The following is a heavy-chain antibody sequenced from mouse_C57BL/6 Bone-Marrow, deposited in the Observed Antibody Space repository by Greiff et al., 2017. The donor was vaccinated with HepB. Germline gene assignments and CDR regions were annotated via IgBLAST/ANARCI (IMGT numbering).Heavy chain of an antibody. CDR2: IDPENGDT. CDR1: GFNIKDDY. V-gene: IGHV14-4*01. J-gene: IGHJ1*03. D-gene: IGHD2-2*01. CDR3: TYGNDVLYWYFEV. Sequence: VQLQQSGAELVRPGASVKLSCTASGFNIKDDYMHWVKQRPEQGLEWIGWIDPENGDTEYASKFQGKATITADTTSNTAYLQLSSLTSEDTAVYYCTYGNDVLYWYFEVWGTGTTVTVAA.